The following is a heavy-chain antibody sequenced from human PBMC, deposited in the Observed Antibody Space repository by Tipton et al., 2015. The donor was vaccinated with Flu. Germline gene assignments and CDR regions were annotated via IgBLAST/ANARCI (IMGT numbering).Heavy chain of an antibody. Sequence: LRLSCTVSGDSISSGHHYWSWIRQHPGKGLEWIGYIYYSGSTNYNPSLKSRVTISVDTSKNQFSLKLSSVTAADTAVYYCARYGTYDGSRYFQHWGQGTLVTVSS. J-gene: IGHJ1*01. CDR1: GDSISSGHHY. CDR3: ARYGTYDGSRYFQH. V-gene: IGHV4-61*01. D-gene: IGHD1-26*01. CDR2: IYYSGST.